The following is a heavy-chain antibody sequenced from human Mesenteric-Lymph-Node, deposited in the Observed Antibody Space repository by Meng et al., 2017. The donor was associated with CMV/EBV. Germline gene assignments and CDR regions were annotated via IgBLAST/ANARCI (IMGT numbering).Heavy chain of an antibody. CDR1: PGPLSGYF. V-gene: IGHV4-34*12. J-gene: IGHJ4*02. CDR3: ARQGIVGAPLDFDY. D-gene: IGHD1-26*01. Sequence: SETLSLTCVVHPGPLSGYFWAWIRQSPGKGLEWIGEIIHTGGTNYNPSLKSRATISVDTSKNQFSLKLSSVTAADTAVYYCARQGIVGAPLDFDYWGQGTLVTVSS. CDR2: IIHTGGT.